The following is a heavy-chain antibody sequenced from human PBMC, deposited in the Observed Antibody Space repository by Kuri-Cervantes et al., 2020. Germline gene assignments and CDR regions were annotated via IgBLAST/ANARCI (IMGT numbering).Heavy chain of an antibody. J-gene: IGHJ4*02. D-gene: IGHD3-3*01. CDR1: GFTFSSYA. CDR3: ARDYDFWGLFDH. Sequence: GGSLRLSCAASGFTFSSYAMHWVRQAPGKGLEWVAVISYDGSNKYYADSVKGRFTISRDNSKNTLYLQMNSLRAEDTAVYYCARDYDFWGLFDHWGQGTLVTVSS. CDR2: ISYDGSNK. V-gene: IGHV3-30-3*01.